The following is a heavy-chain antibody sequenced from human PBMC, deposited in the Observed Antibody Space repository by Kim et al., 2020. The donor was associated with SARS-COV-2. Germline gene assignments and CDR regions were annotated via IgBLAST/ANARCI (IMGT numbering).Heavy chain of an antibody. CDR1: GFTFHHYA. Sequence: GGSLRLSCAASGFTFHHYAIHWVRLAPGKGLEWVAVTSYGGFNEYHADSVKGRFTISRDNSKNTLYLQMNSLRPEDTALYYCARERSGSDRGEGTLDFWGQGTLVTVSS. CDR2: TSYGGFNE. CDR3: ARERSGSDRGEGTLDF. J-gene: IGHJ4*02. D-gene: IGHD1-26*01. V-gene: IGHV3-30*04.